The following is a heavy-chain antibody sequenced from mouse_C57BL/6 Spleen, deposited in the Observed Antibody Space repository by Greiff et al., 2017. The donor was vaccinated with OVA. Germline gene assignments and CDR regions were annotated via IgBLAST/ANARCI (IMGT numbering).Heavy chain of an antibody. Sequence: VKLLESGPGLVQPSQTLSITCTVSGFSLTSYGVHWVRQSPGKGLEWLGVIWSGGSTDYNAAFISRLSTSKNNSKSHVFFKMNSLQADDTAIYYCASSASVVATDWYFDVWGTGTTVTVSS. J-gene: IGHJ1*03. D-gene: IGHD1-1*01. V-gene: IGHV2-2*01. CDR1: GFSLTSYG. CDR3: ASSASVVATDWYFDV. CDR2: IWSGGST.